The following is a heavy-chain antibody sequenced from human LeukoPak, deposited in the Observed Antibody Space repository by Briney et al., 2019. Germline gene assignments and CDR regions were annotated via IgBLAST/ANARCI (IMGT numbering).Heavy chain of an antibody. CDR1: GFTFSNYA. D-gene: IGHD6-19*01. V-gene: IGHV3-21*01. J-gene: IGHJ4*02. CDR3: ALAKIGIAVANVFDY. Sequence: GGSLRLSCAASGFTFSNYAMNWVRQAPGKGLEWVSSISSSSSYIYYADSVKGRFTISRDNAKNSLYLQMNSLRAEDTAVYYCALAKIGIAVANVFDYWGQGTLVTVSS. CDR2: ISSSSSYI.